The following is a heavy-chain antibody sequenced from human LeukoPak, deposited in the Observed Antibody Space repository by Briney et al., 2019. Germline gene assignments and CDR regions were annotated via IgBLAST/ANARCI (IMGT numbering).Heavy chain of an antibody. J-gene: IGHJ4*02. Sequence: ASVKVSCKASGYTFTSYGISWVRQAPGQGLEWMGWISAYNGNTNYEQKLQGRVTMTTDTSTSTAYMELRSLRSDDTAVYYCARTVLRYFDWLLAGFDYWGQGTLVTVSS. CDR3: ARTVLRYFDWLLAGFDY. V-gene: IGHV1-18*01. CDR1: GYTFTSYG. CDR2: ISAYNGNT. D-gene: IGHD3-9*01.